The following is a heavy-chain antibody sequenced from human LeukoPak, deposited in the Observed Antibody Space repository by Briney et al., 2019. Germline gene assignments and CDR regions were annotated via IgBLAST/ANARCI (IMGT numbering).Heavy chain of an antibody. CDR3: AKVTYGSGTYGAFDS. D-gene: IGHD3-10*01. CDR2: ISGSGDYT. V-gene: IGHV3-23*01. J-gene: IGHJ4*02. Sequence: QPGGSLRLSCAASGFSFSTYDMSWVRQAPGKGLEWVSTISGSGDYTYYADSVKGRFTISRDNSKNTLYLQMNSLRAEDTAVYYCAKVTYGSGTYGAFDSWGQGTLVTVSS. CDR1: GFSFSTYD.